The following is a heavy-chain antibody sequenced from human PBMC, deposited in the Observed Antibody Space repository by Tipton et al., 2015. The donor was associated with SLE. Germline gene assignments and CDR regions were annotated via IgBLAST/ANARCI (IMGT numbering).Heavy chain of an antibody. CDR1: GGSISSPAYS. CDR3: ARGSDRSGYFGAFDI. Sequence: TLSLTCTVSGGSISSPAYSWNWIRQPPGKGLEWIGYIYYSGSTYYNPSLKSRVTISRDTSKNHFSLNLNSVTAADTAVYYCARGSDRSGYFGAFDIWGRGATVTVSS. V-gene: IGHV4-61*08. D-gene: IGHD3-22*01. J-gene: IGHJ3*02. CDR2: IYYSGST.